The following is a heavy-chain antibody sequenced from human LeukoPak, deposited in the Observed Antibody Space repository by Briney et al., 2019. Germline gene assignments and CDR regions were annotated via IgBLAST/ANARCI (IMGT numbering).Heavy chain of an antibody. D-gene: IGHD6-13*01. J-gene: IGHJ5*02. CDR1: GGSISSSSYY. CDR2: IYYSGST. Sequence: SETLSLTCTVSGGSISSSSYYWGWIRQPPGKGLEWIGSIYYSGSTYYNPSLKSRVTISVDTSKNQFSLKLSSVTAADTAVYYCAKSVSWYEGSNWFDPWGQGTLVTVSS. V-gene: IGHV4-39*07. CDR3: AKSVSWYEGSNWFDP.